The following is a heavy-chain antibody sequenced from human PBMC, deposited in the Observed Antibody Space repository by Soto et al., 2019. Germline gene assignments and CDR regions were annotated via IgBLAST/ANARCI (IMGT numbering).Heavy chain of an antibody. CDR3: ARPLSPEEWLPRSVSYYYYYMDV. Sequence: GGSLRLSCAASGFTFSDYYMSWIRQAPGKGLEWVSYISSSGSTIYYADSVKGRFTISRDNAKNSLYLQMNSLRAEDTAVYYCARPLSPEEWLPRSVSYYYYYMDVWGKGTTVTVSS. CDR2: ISSSGSTI. CDR1: GFTFSDYY. V-gene: IGHV3-11*01. J-gene: IGHJ6*03. D-gene: IGHD5-12*01.